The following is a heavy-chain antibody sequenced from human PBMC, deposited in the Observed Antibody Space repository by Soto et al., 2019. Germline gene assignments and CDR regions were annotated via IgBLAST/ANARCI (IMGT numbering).Heavy chain of an antibody. Sequence: GGSLRLSCAASGFTLSRYVMSWVRQAPGKGLQWVSSISGSGGRTNYVDSVKGRFTISRDVSKNTLYLEMDRLTAGDTAVYYCGGSHRQIDYHYYGMDVWGQGTTVTVYS. CDR2: ISGSGGRT. J-gene: IGHJ6*02. V-gene: IGHV3-23*01. CDR1: GFTLSRYV. D-gene: IGHD1-26*01. CDR3: GGSHRQIDYHYYGMDV.